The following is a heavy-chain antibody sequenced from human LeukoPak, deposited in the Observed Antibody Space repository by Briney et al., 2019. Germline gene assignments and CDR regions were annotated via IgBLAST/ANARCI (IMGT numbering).Heavy chain of an antibody. V-gene: IGHV3-74*01. Sequence: GGSLTLSCAASGFTFSIYSMHWVRQAPGKGLVWVSRIKSDGSSTSYADSVKGRFTISRDNAKNTLYLQMDSLRVEDTAVYYCAKSDWFDPWGQGTLVTVSS. CDR2: IKSDGSST. CDR3: AKSDWFDP. J-gene: IGHJ5*02. CDR1: GFTFSIYS.